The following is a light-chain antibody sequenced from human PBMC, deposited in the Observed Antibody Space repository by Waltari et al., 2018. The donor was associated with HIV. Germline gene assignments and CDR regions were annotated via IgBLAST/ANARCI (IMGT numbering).Light chain of an antibody. J-gene: IGLJ3*02. Sequence: QSVLTQPASVSGSPGQSITISCTGPISDVRDYKSVSVSWYQPHPGKVPKLMIYDVTQRPLGVPDRFSGSKSCNTAFLTVSGLQPEDEGDYYCCSYAGRDSPNWFFGGGTKLTVL. CDR2: DVT. V-gene: IGLV2-8*01. CDR3: CSYAGRDSPNWF. CDR1: ISDVRDYKSVS.